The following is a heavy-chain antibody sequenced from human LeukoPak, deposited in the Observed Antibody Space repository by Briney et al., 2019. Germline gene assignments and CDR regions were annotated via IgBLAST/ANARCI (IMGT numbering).Heavy chain of an antibody. CDR3: AREGYYGSGSYYDY. J-gene: IGHJ4*02. V-gene: IGHV4-59*01. CDR2: IYYSGST. Sequence: SETLSLTCTVSGGSISSYYWSWIRQPPGKGLEWIGYIYYSGSTNYNPSLKGRVTISVDTSKNQFSLKLSSVTAADTAVYYCAREGYYGSGSYYDYWGQGTLVTVSS. D-gene: IGHD3-10*01. CDR1: GGSISSYY.